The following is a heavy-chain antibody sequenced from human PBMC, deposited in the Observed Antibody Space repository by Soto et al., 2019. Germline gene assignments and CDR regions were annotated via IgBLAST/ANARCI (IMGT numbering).Heavy chain of an antibody. Sequence: HPGRSLRLSCAASGFTFSSYGMHWVRQAPGKGLEWVAVIWYDGSNKYYADSVKGRFTISRDNSKNTLYLQMNSLRAEDTAVYYCARDRVGGPVDYWGQGTLVTVSS. CDR3: ARDRVGGPVDY. D-gene: IGHD2-15*01. J-gene: IGHJ4*02. V-gene: IGHV3-33*01. CDR1: GFTFSSYG. CDR2: IWYDGSNK.